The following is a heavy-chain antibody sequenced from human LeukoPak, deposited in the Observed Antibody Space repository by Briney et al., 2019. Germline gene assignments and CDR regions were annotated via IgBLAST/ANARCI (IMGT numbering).Heavy chain of an antibody. CDR3: ARGLYDILTGYADY. CDR1: GYTFTGYY. Sequence: ASVKVSCKASGYTFTGYYMHWVRQATGQGLEWMGWMNPNSGNTGYAQKFQGRVTMTRNTSISTAYMELSSLRSEDTAVYYCARGLYDILTGYADYWGQGTLVTVSS. J-gene: IGHJ4*02. CDR2: MNPNSGNT. D-gene: IGHD3-9*01. V-gene: IGHV1-8*02.